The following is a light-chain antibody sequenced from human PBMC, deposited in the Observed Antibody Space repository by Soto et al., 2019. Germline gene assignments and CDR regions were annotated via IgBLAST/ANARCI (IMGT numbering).Light chain of an antibody. CDR3: QRYVTSPWA. CDR2: GAS. Sequence: EIVLTQSPATLSLSPGERATLSCRASQSVSSSFLAWYQQKPGQAPRLLIYGASNRATGIPDRFSGSGSGTDFTLTISRLEPEDFAVYYCQRYVTSPWAFGQGTKVDIK. J-gene: IGKJ1*01. V-gene: IGKV3-20*01. CDR1: QSVSSSF.